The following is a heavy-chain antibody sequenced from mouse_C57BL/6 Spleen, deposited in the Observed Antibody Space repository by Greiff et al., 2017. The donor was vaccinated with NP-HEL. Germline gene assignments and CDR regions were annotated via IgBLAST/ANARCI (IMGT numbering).Heavy chain of an antibody. CDR2: IYPGDGDT. CDR1: GYAFSSYW. Sequence: QVHVKQSGAELVKPGASVKISCKASGYAFSSYWMNWVKQRPGKGLEWIGQIYPGDGDTNYNGKFKGKATLTADKSSSTAYMQLSSLTSEDSAVYFCARGYYYGSSYVIYAMDYWGQGTSVTVSS. D-gene: IGHD1-1*01. J-gene: IGHJ4*01. CDR3: ARGYYYGSSYVIYAMDY. V-gene: IGHV1-80*01.